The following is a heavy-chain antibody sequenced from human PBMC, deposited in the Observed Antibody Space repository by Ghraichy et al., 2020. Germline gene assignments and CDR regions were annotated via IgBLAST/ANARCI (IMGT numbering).Heavy chain of an antibody. CDR2: IWFDGSNK. Sequence: GGSLRLSCAASGFTFSSNAMHWVRQAPGKGLEWVAVIWFDGSNKYYVDSVKGRFAISRDNSKNTLYLQMNTLRAEDTAVYYCARDYYESSGYFDYWGQGTLVTVSS. CDR3: ARDYYESSGYFDY. V-gene: IGHV3-33*01. J-gene: IGHJ4*02. CDR1: GFTFSSNA. D-gene: IGHD3-22*01.